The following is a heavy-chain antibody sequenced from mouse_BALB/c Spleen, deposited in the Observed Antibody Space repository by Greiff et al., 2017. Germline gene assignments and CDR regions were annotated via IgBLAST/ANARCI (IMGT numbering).Heavy chain of an antibody. CDR2: ISSGGSYT. J-gene: IGHJ3*01. Sequence: EVQLVESGGDLVKPGGSLKLSCAASGFTFSSYGMSWVRQTPDKRLEWVATISSGGSYTYYPDSVKGRFTISRDNAKNTLYLQMSSLKSEDTAMYYCAQLGREGFAYWGQGTLVTVSA. CDR1: GFTFSSYG. CDR3: AQLGREGFAY. V-gene: IGHV5-6*01. D-gene: IGHD4-1*02.